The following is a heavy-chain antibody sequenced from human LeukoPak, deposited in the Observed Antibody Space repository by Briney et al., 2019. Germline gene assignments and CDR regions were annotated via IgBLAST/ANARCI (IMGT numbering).Heavy chain of an antibody. J-gene: IGHJ4*02. CDR1: GYTFTNYY. Sequence: ASVKVSCKASGYTFTNYYIHWGRQAPGQGLEWMGIINPSGGSTHYAQKFQGRLTMTRDTSTSTVYMELSSLRSEDTAVYYCARDSLRQQVVLNYWGQGTLVTVSS. D-gene: IGHD6-13*01. CDR2: INPSGGST. V-gene: IGHV1-46*01. CDR3: ARDSLRQQVVLNY.